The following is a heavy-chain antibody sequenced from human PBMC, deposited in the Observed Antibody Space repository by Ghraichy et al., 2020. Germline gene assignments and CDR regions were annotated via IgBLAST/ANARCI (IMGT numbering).Heavy chain of an antibody. CDR3: ARDRGLTGTTTVGP. CDR2: ISSSSSTI. Sequence: LSLTCAASGFTFSSYSMNWVRQAPGKGLEWVSYISSSSSTIYYADSVKGRFTISRDNAKNSLYLQMNSLRDEDTAVYYCARDRGLTGTTTVGPWGQGTLVTVSS. D-gene: IGHD1-7*01. V-gene: IGHV3-48*02. CDR1: GFTFSSYS. J-gene: IGHJ5*02.